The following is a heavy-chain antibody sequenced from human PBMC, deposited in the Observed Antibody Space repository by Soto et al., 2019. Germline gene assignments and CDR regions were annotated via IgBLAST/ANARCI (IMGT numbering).Heavy chain of an antibody. CDR3: ARRYGCTDSCDL. D-gene: IGHD4-17*01. CDR1: AGSFSWYY. J-gene: IGHJ3*01. CDR2: INHTGTT. V-gene: IGHV4-34*01. Sequence: QAQVEQLGAGLLKPADTLSLTGTVYAGSFSWYYWSWIRQPPGKGLEWLGEINHTGTTNYNPSLTSRVTISVDTSRHHFSLKLSSVTAADTGVYYCARRYGCTDSCDLLGQGTMVTVSS.